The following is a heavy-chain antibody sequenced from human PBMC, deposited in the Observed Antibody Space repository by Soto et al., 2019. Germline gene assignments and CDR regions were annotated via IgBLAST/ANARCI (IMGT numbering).Heavy chain of an antibody. D-gene: IGHD6-19*01. Sequence: SETLSLTCTVSGGSVSSGSYYWNWIRQTPGKGLEWIGYIYYLGRTNYNRSLKSRVTISIDMSKNQFSLRLNSVTAADTAVYYCARDPVRDTHFDYWGQGARVTVS. J-gene: IGHJ4*02. V-gene: IGHV4-61*01. CDR2: IYYLGRT. CDR3: ARDPVRDTHFDY. CDR1: GGSVSSGSYY.